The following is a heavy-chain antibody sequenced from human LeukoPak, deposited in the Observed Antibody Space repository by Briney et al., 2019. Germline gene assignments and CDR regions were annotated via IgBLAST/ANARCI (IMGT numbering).Heavy chain of an antibody. Sequence: GGSLRLSCAASGFTFSSYSMNWVRQAPGKGLEWVSSISSSSSYIYYADSVKGRFTISRDNAKNSLYLQMNSLRAEDTAVYYCARDGRGVTNAFDIWGQGTMVTVSS. D-gene: IGHD3-10*01. CDR1: GFTFSSYS. CDR2: ISSSSSYI. V-gene: IGHV3-21*01. CDR3: ARDGRGVTNAFDI. J-gene: IGHJ3*02.